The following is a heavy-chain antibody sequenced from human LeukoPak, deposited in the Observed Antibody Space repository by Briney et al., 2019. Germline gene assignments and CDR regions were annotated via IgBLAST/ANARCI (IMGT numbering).Heavy chain of an antibody. V-gene: IGHV3-23*01. J-gene: IGHJ3*01. CDR2: ISGSGSAT. CDR1: GFSFSSFP. Sequence: GGSLRLSCAASGFSFSSFPMNWVRQAPGKGLEWVSEISGSGSATYYADSVKGRFTNSRDNSKSTLYLQMNSLRVEDTAVYYCAKALHSSNWNEQGWGQGTMVTVSS. CDR3: AKALHSSNWNEQG. D-gene: IGHD1-1*01.